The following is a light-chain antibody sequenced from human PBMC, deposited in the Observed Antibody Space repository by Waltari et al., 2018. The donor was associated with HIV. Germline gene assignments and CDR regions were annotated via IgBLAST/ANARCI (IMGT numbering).Light chain of an antibody. CDR3: CSYAGSFTLL. CDR1: FRDVGGYNF. CDR2: DVN. Sequence: QSALTQPRSVSGSPGQSVTISCSGTFRDVGGYNFVSWYQQHSGKAPKLVIFDVNKRPSGLPDRFSGSKSGNTASLTVSGLQAEDEADYFCCSYAGSFTLLFGGGTNLAVL. J-gene: IGLJ3*02. V-gene: IGLV2-11*01.